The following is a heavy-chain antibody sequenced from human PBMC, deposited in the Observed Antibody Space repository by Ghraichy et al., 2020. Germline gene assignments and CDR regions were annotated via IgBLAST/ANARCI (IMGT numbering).Heavy chain of an antibody. CDR1: GFSFSNYI. CDR2: ISSSSRTI. Sequence: GESLNISCADSGFSFSNYIMNWVRQAPGKGLEWVSHISSSSRTISYADSVKGRFTVSRDNAKNSMFLQMNSLRDEDTAVYYCARASRVVRFYYYDALDVWGQGTTVTVFS. V-gene: IGHV3-48*02. J-gene: IGHJ6*02. CDR3: ARASRVVRFYYYDALDV. D-gene: IGHD4-23*01.